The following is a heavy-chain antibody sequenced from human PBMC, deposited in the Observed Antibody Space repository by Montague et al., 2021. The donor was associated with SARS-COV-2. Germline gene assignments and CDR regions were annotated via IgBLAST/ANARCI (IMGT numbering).Heavy chain of an antibody. J-gene: IGHJ6*02. CDR1: GFTFSSYW. CDR3: ARDSVVVAAMYYYYGMDV. CDR2: IKQDGGEK. D-gene: IGHD2-15*01. V-gene: IGHV3-7*01. Sequence: SLRLSYAASGFTFSSYWMSWVRQAPGKGLEWVANIKQDGGEKYYVDSVKGRFTISRDNAKNSLYLQMNSLRAEDTAVYYCARDSVVVAAMYYYYGMDVWGQGTTVTVSS.